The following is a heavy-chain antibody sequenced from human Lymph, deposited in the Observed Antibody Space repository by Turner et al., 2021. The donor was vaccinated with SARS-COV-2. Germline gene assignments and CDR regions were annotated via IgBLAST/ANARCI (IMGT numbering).Heavy chain of an antibody. V-gene: IGHV1-69*01. D-gene: IGHD6-19*01. CDR3: ARDTAVAGTLGAFDI. CDR1: GGTFSSYA. CDR2: IIPIFGTG. Sequence: QVQLVQYGAEVKKTGSSVKVSCKASGGTFSSYAISWVRQAPGQGLEWMGGIIPIFGTGNYAQKFQGRVTITADESTSTAYMELSSLRSEDTAVYYCARDTAVAGTLGAFDIWGQGTMVTVSS. J-gene: IGHJ3*02.